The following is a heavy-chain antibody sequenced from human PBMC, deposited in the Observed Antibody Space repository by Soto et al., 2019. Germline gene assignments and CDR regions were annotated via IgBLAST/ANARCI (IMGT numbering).Heavy chain of an antibody. Sequence: KVSCAASGYTFSDTAIHWVRQAPGKELEWDGRVASKPEGYTTTYGASVKGSFTISRDESQNTLYLHMNSLRAEDTAIYFCVKDACRITFRCAPAWGQGTLVTVSS. CDR1: GYTFSDTA. CDR2: VASKPEGYTT. J-gene: IGHJ5*02. CDR3: VKDACRITFRCAPA. V-gene: IGHV3-73*01. D-gene: IGHD3-16*01.